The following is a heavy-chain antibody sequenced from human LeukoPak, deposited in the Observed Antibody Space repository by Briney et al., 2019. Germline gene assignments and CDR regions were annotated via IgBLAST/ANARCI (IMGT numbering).Heavy chain of an antibody. D-gene: IGHD3-22*01. V-gene: IGHV3-7*01. Sequence: PGGSLRLSCVASGFTLSSYWTSWVRQAPGKGLEWLANIKQDGSEKYYVDSVKGRFTISRDNAKNSLYLQMNSLRAEDTAVYYCARVGYYDSSGYRAFDIWGQGTMVTVSS. CDR2: IKQDGSEK. CDR3: ARVGYYDSSGYRAFDI. CDR1: GFTLSSYW. J-gene: IGHJ3*02.